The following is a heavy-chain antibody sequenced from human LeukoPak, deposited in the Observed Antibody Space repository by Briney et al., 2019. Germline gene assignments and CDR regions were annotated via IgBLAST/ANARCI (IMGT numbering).Heavy chain of an antibody. D-gene: IGHD3-9*01. V-gene: IGHV4-34*01. CDR3: ARGKAIFFA. J-gene: IGHJ5*02. CDR2: INHSGST. Sequence: SETLSLTCAVYGGSFSGYYWSWIRQPPGKGLEWIGEINHSGSTNHNPSLKSRVTISVDTSKNQFSLKLSSVTAADTAVYYCARGKAIFFAWGQGTLVTVSS. CDR1: GGSFSGYY.